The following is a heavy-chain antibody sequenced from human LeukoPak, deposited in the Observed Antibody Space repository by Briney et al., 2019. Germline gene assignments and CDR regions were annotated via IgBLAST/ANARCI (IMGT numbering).Heavy chain of an antibody. J-gene: IGHJ6*02. D-gene: IGHD3-3*01. V-gene: IGHV4-34*01. CDR2: INHSGST. CDR3: ARTPYYDLWSGYPLRGYYYGMDV. CDR1: GGSFSGYY. Sequence: PSETLSLTCAVYGGSFSGYYWSWIRQPPGKGLEWIGEINHSGSTNYNPSLKSRVTISVDTSKNQFSLKLSSVTAADTAVYYCARTPYYDLWSGYPLRGYYYGMDVWGQGTTVTVSS.